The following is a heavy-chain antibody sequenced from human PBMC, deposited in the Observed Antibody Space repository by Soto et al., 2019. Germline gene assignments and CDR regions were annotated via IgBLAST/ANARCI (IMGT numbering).Heavy chain of an antibody. J-gene: IGHJ4*02. V-gene: IGHV2-5*02. CDR2: VYWDDSK. D-gene: IGHD2-2*01. Sequence: QITLNESGPTLVKPTQTLTLTCTFSGFSLSTRDVGVGWIRQPPGGALEWLGVVYWDDSKTYSPSLESRLTITNDTSKNQVVLRMTKMVPVDTATFFWSPWRGGVASFWGQGTLVTVSS. CDR1: GFSLSTRDVG. CDR3: SPWRGGVASF.